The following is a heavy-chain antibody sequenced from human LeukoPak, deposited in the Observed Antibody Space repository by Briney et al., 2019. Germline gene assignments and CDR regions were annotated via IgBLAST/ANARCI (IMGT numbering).Heavy chain of an antibody. CDR3: ARTSYYFDN. J-gene: IGHJ4*02. CDR1: GFTFSSYW. Sequence: PGGSLRLSCAASGFTFSSYWMHWVRQAPGKGLVWVSRISADGINAHYADSVKGRFTISRDNAENTLYLQMNSLRAEDTALYYCARTSYYFDNWGQGSLVTVSS. CDR2: ISADGINA. V-gene: IGHV3-74*01. D-gene: IGHD2-2*01.